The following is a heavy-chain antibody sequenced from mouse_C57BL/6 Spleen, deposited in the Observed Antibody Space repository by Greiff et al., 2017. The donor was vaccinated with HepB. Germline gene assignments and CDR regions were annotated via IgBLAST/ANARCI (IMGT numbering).Heavy chain of an antibody. Sequence: VQLQQSGAELVRPGASVTLSCKASGYTFTDYEMHWVKQTPVHGLEWIGAIDPETGGTAYNQKFKGKAILTADKSSSTAYMELRSLTSEDSAVYYCTRGGYYGSRGNWYFDVWGTGTTVTVSS. V-gene: IGHV1-15*01. CDR1: GYTFTDYE. CDR3: TRGGYYGSRGNWYFDV. D-gene: IGHD1-1*01. J-gene: IGHJ1*03. CDR2: IDPETGGT.